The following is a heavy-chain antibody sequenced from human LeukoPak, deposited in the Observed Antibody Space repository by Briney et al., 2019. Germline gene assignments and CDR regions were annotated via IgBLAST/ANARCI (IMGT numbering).Heavy chain of an antibody. CDR1: GSTFSSYG. V-gene: IGHV3-30*18. CDR2: ISYDGGNK. Sequence: GSSLRLSCAASGSTFSSYGMHWVRQAPGKGLEWMAVISYDGGNKYYADSVKGRFTISRDNSKNTLYLQMNSLRAEDTAVYYCAKAVTAMVADYWGQGTLVTVSS. CDR3: AKAVTAMVADY. J-gene: IGHJ4*02. D-gene: IGHD5-18*01.